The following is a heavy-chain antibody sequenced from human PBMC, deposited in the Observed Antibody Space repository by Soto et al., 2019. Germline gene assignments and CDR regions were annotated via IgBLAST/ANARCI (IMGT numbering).Heavy chain of an antibody. CDR3: ARDRKEDIVVVPDAMWYYYYYYGMDV. CDR1: GYTFTSYY. V-gene: IGHV1-46*01. CDR2: INPSGGST. Sequence: ASVKVSCKASGYTFTSYYMHWVRQAPGQGLEWMGIINPSGGSTSYAQKFQGRVTMTRGTSTSTVYMELSSLRSEDTAVYYCARDRKEDIVVVPDAMWYYYYYYGMDVWGQGTTVTVSS. D-gene: IGHD2-2*01. J-gene: IGHJ6*02.